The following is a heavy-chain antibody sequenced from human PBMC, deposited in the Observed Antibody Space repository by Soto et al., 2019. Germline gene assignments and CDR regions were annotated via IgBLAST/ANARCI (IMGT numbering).Heavy chain of an antibody. J-gene: IGHJ6*01. V-gene: IGHV4-39*01. CDR1: QDFINSSANY. CDR2: IYYSAST. Sequence: SRNAYITCPVHQDFINSSANYYAGFRQHPRKGLQWIGSIYYSASTYYNASLTSRVTISVDTSKNTFSLKLSSVTAADTAVYYCARHEKGDGSWRRYYYYGMDVWGQWTT. D-gene: IGHD6-13*01. CDR3: ARHEKGDGSWRRYYYYGMDV.